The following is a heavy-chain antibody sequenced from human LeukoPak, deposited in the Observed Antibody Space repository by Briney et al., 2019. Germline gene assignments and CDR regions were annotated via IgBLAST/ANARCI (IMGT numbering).Heavy chain of an antibody. Sequence: ASVKVSCKASGGTFSSYAISWVRQAPGQGFEWMGGIIPIFGTANYAQKFQGRVTITTDESTSTAYMELSSLRSEDAAVYYCARVQWDCSSTSCPPYYYYMDVWGKGTTVTVSS. J-gene: IGHJ6*03. V-gene: IGHV1-69*05. CDR3: ARVQWDCSSTSCPPYYYYMDV. D-gene: IGHD2-2*01. CDR1: GGTFSSYA. CDR2: IIPIFGTA.